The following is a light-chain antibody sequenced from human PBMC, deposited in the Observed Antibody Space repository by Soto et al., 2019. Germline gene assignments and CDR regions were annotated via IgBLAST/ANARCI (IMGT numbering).Light chain of an antibody. CDR2: GAS. CDR1: QTVRNNY. Sequence: EVVLTQSPGTRALSPGGTAPLSCRISQTVRNNYLAWYQQKPGQAPRLLIYGASSRATGIPDRFSGGGSGTDFTLTISRLEPEDFAVYYCQQFSSYPRTFGRGTKVDIK. J-gene: IGKJ4*01. CDR3: QQFSSYPRT. V-gene: IGKV3-20*01.